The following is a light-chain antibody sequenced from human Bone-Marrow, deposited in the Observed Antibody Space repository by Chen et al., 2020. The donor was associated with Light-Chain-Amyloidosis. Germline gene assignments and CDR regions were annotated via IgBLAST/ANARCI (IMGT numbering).Light chain of an antibody. CDR2: RDT. CDR3: QSADSSGTYEVI. Sequence: SYELTQPPSVSVSPGQTARITCSGDDLPTQYAYWYQQKPGQAPVLVIHRDTERPSGISERFSGSSSGTTATLTRRGVQAEDEADYHCQSADSSGTYEVIFGGGTKRTVL. CDR1: DLPTQY. V-gene: IGLV3-25*03. J-gene: IGLJ2*01.